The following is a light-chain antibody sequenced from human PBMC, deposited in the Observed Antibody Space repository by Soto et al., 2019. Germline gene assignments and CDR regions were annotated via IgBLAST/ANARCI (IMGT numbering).Light chain of an antibody. CDR2: DDN. J-gene: IGLJ2*01. CDR3: HSSDSSNLV. V-gene: IGLV6-57*04. Sequence: NFMLTQPRSVSESPGKTVTISCTRSSGDIASSYVQWYQQRPGSAPTPVIYDDNQRPSGVPDRFSGSIDSSSNSASLTISGLTPEDEADYSCHSSDSSNLVFGGGTKLTVL. CDR1: SGDIASSY.